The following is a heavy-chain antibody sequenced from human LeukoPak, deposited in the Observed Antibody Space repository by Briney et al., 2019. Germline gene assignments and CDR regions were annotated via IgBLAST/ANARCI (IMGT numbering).Heavy chain of an antibody. CDR3: ARAVAGKEDYYYYYYMDV. V-gene: IGHV4-39*07. D-gene: IGHD6-19*01. CDR1: GGSISSSSYY. Sequence: SETLSLTCTVSGGSISSSSYYWGWIRQPPGKGLEWIGSIYYSGSTYYNPSLKSRVTISVDTSKNQFSLKLSSVTAADTAVYYCARAVAGKEDYYYYYYMDVWGKGTTVTVSS. J-gene: IGHJ6*03. CDR2: IYYSGST.